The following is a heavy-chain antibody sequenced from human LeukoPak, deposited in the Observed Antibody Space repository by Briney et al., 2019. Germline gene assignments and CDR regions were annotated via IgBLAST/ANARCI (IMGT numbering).Heavy chain of an antibody. V-gene: IGHV3-7*03. J-gene: IGHJ6*04. Sequence: GGSLRLSCAASGFTFSSYWMSWVRQAPGKGLEWVANIKQDGSEKYYVDSVKGRFTTSRDNAKNSLYLQMNSLRAEDTAVYYCARQGYGSGSYSVYYYYGMDVWGKGTTVTVSS. CDR3: ARQGYGSGSYSVYYYYGMDV. D-gene: IGHD3-10*01. CDR1: GFTFSSYW. CDR2: IKQDGSEK.